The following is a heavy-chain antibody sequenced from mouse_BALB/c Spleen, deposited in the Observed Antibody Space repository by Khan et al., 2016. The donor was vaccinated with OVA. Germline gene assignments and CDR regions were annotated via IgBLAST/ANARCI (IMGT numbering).Heavy chain of an antibody. CDR2: IYPGISDT. D-gene: IGHD2-4*01. CDR1: GYSFTSYW. Sequence: EVQLQQSGTVLARPGASVKMSCKASGYSFTSYWMHWVKQRPGQGLEWIGAIYPGISDTRYNQKFKVKAKLTAVTSASTAYMEVSSLTNEDSAVYFCTRSYDSYYLDYWGQGTTLTVSS. J-gene: IGHJ2*01. CDR3: TRSYDSYYLDY. V-gene: IGHV1-5*01.